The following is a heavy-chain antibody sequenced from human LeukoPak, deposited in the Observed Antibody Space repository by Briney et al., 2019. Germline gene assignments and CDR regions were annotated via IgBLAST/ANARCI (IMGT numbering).Heavy chain of an antibody. CDR2: ISGDGGST. Sequence: GGSLRLSCAASGFTFNDYAMHWLRQAPGKGLEWVSLISGDGGSTNYADSVKGRFTIYRDNSKNYLYLQINSPRTDDTAFYYCARAIGLHFYDSSGYKSWYYFASWGLGTLVTVSS. V-gene: IGHV3-43*02. D-gene: IGHD3-22*01. J-gene: IGHJ4*02. CDR3: ARAIGLHFYDSSGYKSWYYFAS. CDR1: GFTFNDYA.